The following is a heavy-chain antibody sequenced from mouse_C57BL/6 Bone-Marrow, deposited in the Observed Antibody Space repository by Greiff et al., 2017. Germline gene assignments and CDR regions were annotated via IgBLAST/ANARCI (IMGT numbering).Heavy chain of an antibody. CDR2: IYPRDGST. CDR3: AYSNWFAY. D-gene: IGHD2-5*01. CDR1: GYTFPSYD. J-gene: IGHJ3*01. Sequence: QVQLKESGPELVKPGASVKLSCKASGYTFPSYDINWVKQRPGQGLEWIGWIYPRDGSTKYNEKFKGKATLTVDTSSSTAYMELHSLTSEDSAVYFCAYSNWFAYWGQGTLVTVSA. V-gene: IGHV1-85*01.